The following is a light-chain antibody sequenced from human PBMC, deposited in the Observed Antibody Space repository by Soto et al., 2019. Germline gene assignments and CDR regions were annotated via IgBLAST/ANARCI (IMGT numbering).Light chain of an antibody. V-gene: IGKV3-20*01. CDR3: QQYGASPELI. CDR2: GAS. J-gene: IGKJ4*01. CDR1: QSVSSSY. Sequence: EIVLTQSPGTLSLSPGDSATLSCRASQSVSSSYLAWYQQKPGQAPRLLIYGASSRATGIPDRFSGSGSGTDFTLTISRLEPEDFAVYYCQQYGASPELIFGGGTKVEIE.